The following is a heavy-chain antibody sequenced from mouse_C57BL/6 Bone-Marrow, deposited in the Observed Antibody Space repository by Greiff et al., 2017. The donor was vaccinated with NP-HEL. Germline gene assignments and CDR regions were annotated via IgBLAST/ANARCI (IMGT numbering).Heavy chain of an antibody. D-gene: IGHD3-2*02. CDR2: IDPETGGT. V-gene: IGHV1-15*01. J-gene: IGHJ2*01. CDR1: GYTFTDYE. Sequence: VKLMESGAELVRPGASVTLSCKASGYTFTDYEMHWVKQTPVHGLEWIGAIDPETGGTAYNQKFKGKAILTADKSSSTAYMELRSLTSEDSAVYYCTRGIETAQAGFDYWGQGTTLTVSS. CDR3: TRGIETAQAGFDY.